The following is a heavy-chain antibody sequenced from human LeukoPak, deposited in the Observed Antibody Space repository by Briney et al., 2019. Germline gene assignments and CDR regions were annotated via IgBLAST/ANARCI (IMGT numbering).Heavy chain of an antibody. CDR2: INAGNGNA. CDR3: AREGGIRDFWSVIGYYYYGMDV. CDR1: GDTFTSYA. D-gene: IGHD3-3*01. Sequence: ASVKVSCKASGDTFTSYAMHWVRQAPGQRLEWMGWINAGNGNAKYSQKFQGRVTITRDTSASTAYMELSSLRSEDTAVYYCAREGGIRDFWSVIGYYYYGMDVWGQGTTVTVSS. V-gene: IGHV1-3*01. J-gene: IGHJ6*02.